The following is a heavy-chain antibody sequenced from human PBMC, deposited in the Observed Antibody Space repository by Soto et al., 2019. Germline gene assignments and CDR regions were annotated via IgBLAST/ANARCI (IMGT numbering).Heavy chain of an antibody. D-gene: IGHD3-10*01. CDR2: IYYSGST. CDR3: ARVVLSLASGDTFDY. J-gene: IGHJ4*02. Sequence: PSQTLSLTCTVSGGSISSYYWSWIRQPPGKGLEWIGYIYYSGSTYYNPSLKSRVTISVDTSKNQFSLKLSSVTAADTAVYYCARVVLSLASGDTFDYWGQGTLVTVSS. V-gene: IGHV4-59*12. CDR1: GGSISSYY.